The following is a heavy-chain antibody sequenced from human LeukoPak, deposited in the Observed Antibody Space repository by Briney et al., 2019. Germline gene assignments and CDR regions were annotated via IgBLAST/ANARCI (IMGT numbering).Heavy chain of an antibody. V-gene: IGHV1-58*02. CDR2: IVVGSGNT. CDR1: GFTFTSSA. D-gene: IGHD3-16*01. CDR3: AAARYDYVWGSYSGDY. Sequence: SVKVSCKASGFTFTSSAMQWVRQARGQRLEWIGWIVVGSGNTNYAQKFQERVTITRDMSTSTAYMELSSLRSGDTAVYYCAAARYDYVWGSYSGDYWGQGTLVTVSS. J-gene: IGHJ4*02.